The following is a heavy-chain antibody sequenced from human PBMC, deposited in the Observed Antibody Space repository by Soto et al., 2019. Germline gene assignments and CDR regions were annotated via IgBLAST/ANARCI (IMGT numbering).Heavy chain of an antibody. Sequence: QVQLQQWGAGLLKPSETLSLTCAVYGGSFSGYYWSWIRQPPGKGLEWIGEINHSGSTNYNPSLKSRVTISVDTSKHQFSLKLSSVTAADTAVYYCARGYGDYGAYWGQGTLVTVSS. CDR1: GGSFSGYY. V-gene: IGHV4-34*01. CDR3: ARGYGDYGAY. CDR2: INHSGST. D-gene: IGHD4-17*01. J-gene: IGHJ4*02.